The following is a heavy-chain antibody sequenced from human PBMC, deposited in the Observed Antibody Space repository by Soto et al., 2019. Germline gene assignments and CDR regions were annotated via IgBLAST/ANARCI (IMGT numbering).Heavy chain of an antibody. CDR3: ARLANRAGSCPDS. Sequence: GESLKISCKGSGYSFSNSWIGWVRQMPGRGLEWMGITYPGDSDTRYSPSFQGQVTVSADKFISTTYLQWSSLKASDSAMYYCARLANRAGSCPDSWGQGTLVTVSS. V-gene: IGHV5-51*01. CDR2: TYPGDSDT. J-gene: IGHJ4*02. D-gene: IGHD2-15*01. CDR1: GYSFSNSW.